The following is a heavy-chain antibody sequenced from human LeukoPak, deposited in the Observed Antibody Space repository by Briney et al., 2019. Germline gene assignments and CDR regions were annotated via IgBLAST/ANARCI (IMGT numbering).Heavy chain of an antibody. D-gene: IGHD3-22*01. CDR2: IYYSGST. Sequence: SETLSLTCTVSGGSISSYYWSWIRQPPGKGLEWIGYIYYSGSTNYNPSLKSRVTISVDTSKNQFSLKLSSVTAADTAVYYCARDRAETYYYDSSGYAGFDPWGQGTLVTVSS. CDR3: ARDRAETYYYDSSGYAGFDP. J-gene: IGHJ5*02. V-gene: IGHV4-59*01. CDR1: GGSISSYY.